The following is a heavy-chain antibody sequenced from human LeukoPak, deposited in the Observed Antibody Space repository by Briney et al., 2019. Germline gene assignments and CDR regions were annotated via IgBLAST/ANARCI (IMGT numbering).Heavy chain of an antibody. CDR2: INHSGST. CDR1: GGSFSGYY. CDR3: ARLRYFDWLHKGAFDI. V-gene: IGHV4-34*01. D-gene: IGHD3-9*01. Sequence: PSETLSPTCAVYGGSFSGYYWSWIRQPPGKGLEWIGEINHSGSTNYNPSLKSRVTISVDTSKNQFSLKLSSVTAADTAVYYCARLRYFDWLHKGAFDIWGQGTMVTVSS. J-gene: IGHJ3*02.